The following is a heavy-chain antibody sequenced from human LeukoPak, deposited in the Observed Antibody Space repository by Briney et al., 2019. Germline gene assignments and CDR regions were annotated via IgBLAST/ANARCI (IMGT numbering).Heavy chain of an antibody. CDR2: IWYDGSNK. D-gene: IGHD2/OR15-2a*01. Sequence: PGGSLRLSCAASGFTFSSYGMHWVRQAPGKGLEWVALIWYDGSNKYYTDSVKGRLTISRDNSKNTLYLQMNSLRAEDTAIYYCAREGPPGNSQIGLWGQGTLVTVSS. V-gene: IGHV3-33*01. J-gene: IGHJ4*02. CDR1: GFTFSSYG. CDR3: AREGPPGNSQIGL.